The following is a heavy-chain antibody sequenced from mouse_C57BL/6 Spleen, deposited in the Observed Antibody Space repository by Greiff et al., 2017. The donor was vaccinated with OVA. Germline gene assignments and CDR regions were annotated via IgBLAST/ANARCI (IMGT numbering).Heavy chain of an antibody. D-gene: IGHD1-1*01. CDR2: IYPGDGDT. V-gene: IGHV1-80*01. CDR3: ARDGTTVVGDY. Sequence: VKLQESGAELVKPGASVKISCKASGYAFSSYWMNWVKQRPGKGLEWIGQIYPGDGDTNYNGKFKGKATLTADKSSSTAYMQLSSLTSEDSAVYFCARDGTTVVGDYWGQGTTLTVSS. CDR1: GYAFSSYW. J-gene: IGHJ2*01.